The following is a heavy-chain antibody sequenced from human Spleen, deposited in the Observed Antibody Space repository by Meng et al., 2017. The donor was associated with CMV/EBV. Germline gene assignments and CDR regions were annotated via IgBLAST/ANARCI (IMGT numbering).Heavy chain of an antibody. Sequence: TAGTLSSYAINWVRQAPGQGLEWMGGIIPIFGTTDYAQDLKGRVTITTDESTSTVSVDLSRLRSEDTAVYYCASQQRTLLYGHYFDFWGQGTLVTVSS. J-gene: IGHJ4*02. CDR1: AGTLSSYA. CDR2: IIPIFGTT. CDR3: ASQQRTLLYGHYFDF. V-gene: IGHV1-69*05. D-gene: IGHD1-26*01.